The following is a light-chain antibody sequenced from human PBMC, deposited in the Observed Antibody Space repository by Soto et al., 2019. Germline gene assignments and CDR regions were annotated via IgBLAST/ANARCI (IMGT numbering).Light chain of an antibody. Sequence: QSVLTQPPSVSGAPGQRVTISCTGSSSNIGAGYDVHWYQQLPGTAPKLLIYDNSNRPSGVPDRFSGSKSGTSASLAITGLQAEDEAHYYCQSHDSSLSCVFGGGTKLTVL. CDR2: DNS. J-gene: IGLJ3*02. CDR3: QSHDSSLSCV. CDR1: SSNIGAGYD. V-gene: IGLV1-40*01.